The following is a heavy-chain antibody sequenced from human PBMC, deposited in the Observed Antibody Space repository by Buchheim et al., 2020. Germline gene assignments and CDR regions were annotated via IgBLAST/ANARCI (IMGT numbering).Heavy chain of an antibody. D-gene: IGHD1-26*01. CDR2: ISAYTGDR. CDR1: GYTFSTYG. V-gene: IGHV1-18*01. Sequence: QVQLVQSGAEVKKPGASVKVSCKASGYTFSTYGVSWVRQAPGQGLEWMGWISAYTGDRNYAQKLQGRVSMTTDTSTSTAYMELRSLRSDDTAVYYCARVVYSGTYPIYHYYYMDVWGKGTT. J-gene: IGHJ6*03. CDR3: ARVVYSGTYPIYHYYYMDV.